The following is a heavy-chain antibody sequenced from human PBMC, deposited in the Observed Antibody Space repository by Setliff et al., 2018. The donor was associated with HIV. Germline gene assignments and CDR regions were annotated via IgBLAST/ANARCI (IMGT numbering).Heavy chain of an antibody. Sequence: SETLSLTCAVHGGSFSDYYRTWIRQPPGKGLEWIGEIKHSGSTNYNPSLKSRVTISVDTAKNQFSLNLTSVTAADTAVYYCARGGFKWSGSYADYWGQGTLVTVSS. CDR2: IKHSGST. CDR1: GGSFSDYY. CDR3: ARGGFKWSGSYADY. J-gene: IGHJ4*02. D-gene: IGHD1-26*01. V-gene: IGHV4-34*01.